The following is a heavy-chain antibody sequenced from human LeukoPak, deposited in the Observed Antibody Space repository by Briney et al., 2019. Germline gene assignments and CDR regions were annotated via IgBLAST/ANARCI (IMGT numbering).Heavy chain of an antibody. CDR3: ARDVYCGGDCYSGGYYYYYMDV. J-gene: IGHJ6*03. CDR1: GGSISSYY. Sequence: SETLSLTCTVSGGSISSYYWSWLRQPAGKGLEWIGRFYTSGSTNYNPSLKSRVTMSVDTSKNQFSLKLSSVTAADTAVYYCARDVYCGGDCYSGGYYYYYMDVWGKGTTVTVSS. CDR2: FYTSGST. D-gene: IGHD2-21*02. V-gene: IGHV4-4*07.